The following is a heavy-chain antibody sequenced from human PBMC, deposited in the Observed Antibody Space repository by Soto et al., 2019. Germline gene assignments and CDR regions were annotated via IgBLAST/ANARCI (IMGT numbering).Heavy chain of an antibody. J-gene: IGHJ4*02. D-gene: IGHD5-18*01. Sequence: QVQLVQSGAEVKKPGSSVKVSCKASGGTFSSYAISWVRQAPGQGLEWMGGIIPIFGTANYAQKFQGRVTITADKSTSTAYMELSSLRSENTAVYYCASTTGYSYGYSGRFDYSGQGTLVTVSS. V-gene: IGHV1-69*06. CDR3: ASTTGYSYGYSGRFDY. CDR1: GGTFSSYA. CDR2: IIPIFGTA.